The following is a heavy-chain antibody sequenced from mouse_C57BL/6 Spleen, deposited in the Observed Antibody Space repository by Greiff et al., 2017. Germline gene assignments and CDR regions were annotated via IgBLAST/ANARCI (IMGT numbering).Heavy chain of an antibody. Sequence: VQRVESGAELVKPGASVKLSCKASGYTFTEYTIHWVKQRSGQGLEWIGWFYPGSGSIKYNEKFKDKATLTADKSSSTVYMELSRLTSEDSAVYFCARHEAYYGSKEYYFDYWGQGTTLTVSS. CDR2: FYPGSGSI. V-gene: IGHV1-62-2*01. J-gene: IGHJ2*01. CDR1: GYTFTEYT. D-gene: IGHD1-1*01. CDR3: ARHEAYYGSKEYYFDY.